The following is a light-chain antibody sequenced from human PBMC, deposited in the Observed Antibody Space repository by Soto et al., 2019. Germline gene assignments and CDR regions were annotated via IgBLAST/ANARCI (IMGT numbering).Light chain of an antibody. V-gene: IGLV2-8*01. CDR1: SSDVGGYNY. J-gene: IGLJ2*01. CDR2: EVS. CDR3: SSYAGSNNVV. Sequence: QSALTQPPSASGSPGQSVTISCTGTSSDVGGYNYVSWYQQHPGKAPKLMIYEVSKRPSGVPDRFSGSKSSNTASLPVSGLQAEDEADYYCSSYAGSNNVVFGGGTKVTVL.